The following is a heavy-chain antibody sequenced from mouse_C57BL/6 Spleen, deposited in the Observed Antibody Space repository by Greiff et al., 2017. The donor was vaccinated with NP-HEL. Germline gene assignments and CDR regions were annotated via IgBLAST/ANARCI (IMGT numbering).Heavy chain of an antibody. Sequence: DVMLVESGGGLVKPGGSLKLSCAASGFTFSSYAMSWVRQTPEKRLEWVATISDGGSYTYYPDNVKGRFTITRDNAKNNLYLQMSHLKSEDTAMYYCARDSDGFDYWGQGTTLTVSS. CDR2: ISDGGSYT. CDR1: GFTFSSYA. J-gene: IGHJ2*01. D-gene: IGHD1-1*01. CDR3: ARDSDGFDY. V-gene: IGHV5-4*01.